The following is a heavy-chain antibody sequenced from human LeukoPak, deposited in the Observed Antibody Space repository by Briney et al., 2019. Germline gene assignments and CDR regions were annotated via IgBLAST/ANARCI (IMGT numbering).Heavy chain of an antibody. Sequence: ASVKVSCKASGYTFIDYYMHWVRQAPGQGLEWMGWINPKSGGTNYAQKFQGRVTMTWDTSINTAYMELSRLRSHDTAVYYCARGRTLVRGIIIRGDYWGQGTLVTVSS. CDR3: ARGRTLVRGIIIRGDY. CDR2: INPKSGGT. D-gene: IGHD3-10*01. J-gene: IGHJ4*02. CDR1: GYTFIDYY. V-gene: IGHV1-2*02.